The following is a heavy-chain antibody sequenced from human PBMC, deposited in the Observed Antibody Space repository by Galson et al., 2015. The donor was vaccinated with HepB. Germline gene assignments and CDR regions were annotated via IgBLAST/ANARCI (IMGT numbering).Heavy chain of an antibody. CDR2: IHNTGNT. Sequence: SLRLSCAASGFTVSSNYMTWVRQAPGKGLEWVSVIHNTGNTYYADSVKGRFTISRGNSKNTLYLQMNSLRVEDTAVYYCASLTIAWGQGTLVTVSS. V-gene: IGHV3-53*01. CDR3: ASLTIA. D-gene: IGHD3-10*01. J-gene: IGHJ4*02. CDR1: GFTVSSNY.